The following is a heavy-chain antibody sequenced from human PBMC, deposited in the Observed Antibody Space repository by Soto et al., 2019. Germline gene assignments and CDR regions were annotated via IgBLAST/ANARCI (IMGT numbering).Heavy chain of an antibody. CDR2: VSSSGNT. CDR3: ARADYEILTGSYAMDV. Sequence: QVQLQESGPGLVKPSETLSLTCTVSGDSLGNYYWFWIRQPVGNGLEWIGRVSSSGNTNANPTLNSRATMSIDTSKNQFSLRLRSVTAADTAVYYCARADYEILTGSYAMDVWGQGTTVTVSS. J-gene: IGHJ6*02. D-gene: IGHD3-9*01. CDR1: GDSLGNYY. V-gene: IGHV4-4*07.